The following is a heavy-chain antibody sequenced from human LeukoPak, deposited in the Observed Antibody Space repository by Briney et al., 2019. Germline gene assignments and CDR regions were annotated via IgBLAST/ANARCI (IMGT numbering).Heavy chain of an antibody. D-gene: IGHD5-12*01. J-gene: IGHJ4*02. CDR3: AKERHIVATILDY. Sequence: QSGGSLRLSCAASGFTFSSYGMHWVRQAPGKGLEWVAFIRYDGSNKYYADSVKGRFTISRDNSKNTLYLQMNSLRAEDTAVYYCAKERHIVATILDYWGQGTLVTVSS. CDR1: GFTFSSYG. V-gene: IGHV3-30*02. CDR2: IRYDGSNK.